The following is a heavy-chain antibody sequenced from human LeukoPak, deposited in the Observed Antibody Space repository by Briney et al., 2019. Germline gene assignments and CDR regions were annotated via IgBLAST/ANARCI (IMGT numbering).Heavy chain of an antibody. V-gene: IGHV4-59*01. CDR1: GGSISSYY. J-gene: IGHJ5*02. CDR3: ARDAGVSYYDSSGPQGWFAP. CDR2: IYYSGST. D-gene: IGHD3-22*01. Sequence: SETLSLTCTVSGGSISSYYWSWIRQPPGKGLEWIGYIYYSGSTNYNPSLKSRVTISVDTSKNQFSLKLSSVTAADTAVYYCARDAGVSYYDSSGPQGWFAPWGQGTLVTVSS.